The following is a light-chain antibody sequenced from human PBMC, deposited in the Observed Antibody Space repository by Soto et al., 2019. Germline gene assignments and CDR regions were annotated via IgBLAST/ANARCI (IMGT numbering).Light chain of an antibody. V-gene: IGKV1-39*01. CDR3: QQSYNTPFT. CDR2: AAS. J-gene: IGKJ3*01. CDR1: QSISSY. Sequence: DIQMTQSPSSLSASVGDRVTITCRASQSISSYLNWYQQKPGQAPKLLIYAASSLQSGVPSSFSGSGSGTDFTLTISSLRPEDFATYYCQQSYNTPFTFGPGTKVDIK.